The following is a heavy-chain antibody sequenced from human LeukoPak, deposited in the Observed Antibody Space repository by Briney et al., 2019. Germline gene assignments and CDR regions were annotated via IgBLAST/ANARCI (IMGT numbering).Heavy chain of an antibody. J-gene: IGHJ4*02. D-gene: IGHD3-3*01. CDR2: IYTSGST. V-gene: IGHV4-61*02. CDR3: ARTTITIFGVVIIFHYFDY. Sequence: SETLSLTCTVSGGSISSGSYYWSWIRQPAGKGLEWIGRIYTSGSTNYNPSLKSRVTISVDTSKNQFSLKLSSVTAADTTVYYCARTTITIFGVVIIFHYFDYWGQGTLVTVSS. CDR1: GGSISSGSYY.